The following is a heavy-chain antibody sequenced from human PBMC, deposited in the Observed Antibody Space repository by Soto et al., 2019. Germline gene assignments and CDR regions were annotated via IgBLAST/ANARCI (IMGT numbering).Heavy chain of an antibody. CDR2: IYYSGST. D-gene: IGHD2-15*01. Sequence: QLQLQESGPGLVKPSETLSLTCTVSGGSISSSSYYWGWIRQPPGKGLEWIGSIYYSGSTYYNPSLKSRVTISVDTSKNQFSLKLSSVTAADTAVYYCACIVVVAASTPTSDYWGQGTLVTVSS. J-gene: IGHJ4*02. CDR3: ACIVVVAASTPTSDY. V-gene: IGHV4-39*01. CDR1: GGSISSSSYY.